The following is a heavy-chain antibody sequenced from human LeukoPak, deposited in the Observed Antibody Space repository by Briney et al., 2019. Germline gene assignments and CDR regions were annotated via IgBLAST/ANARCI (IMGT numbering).Heavy chain of an antibody. CDR3: ARVDCSSTSCRYSWFDP. V-gene: IGHV4-4*02. J-gene: IGHJ5*02. D-gene: IGHD2-2*01. Sequence: PSETLSLTCAVSGGSISSSNWWSWVRQPPGKGLEWIGEIYHSGSTNYNPSLKSRVTISVDKSKNQFSLTLSSVAAADTAVYYCARVDCSSTSCRYSWFDPLGEGTLVTVSS. CDR2: IYHSGST. CDR1: GGSISSSNW.